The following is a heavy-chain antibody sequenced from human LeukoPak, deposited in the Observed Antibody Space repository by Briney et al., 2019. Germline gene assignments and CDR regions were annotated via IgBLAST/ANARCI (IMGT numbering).Heavy chain of an antibody. CDR1: GFTFSSYA. V-gene: IGHV3-30-3*02. D-gene: IGHD4-17*01. Sequence: GSLRLSCAASGFTFSSYAMHWVRQAPGKGLEWVAVISYDGSNKYYADSVKGRFTISRDNSKNTLYLQMNSLRAEDTAVYYCAKSGNGDYHWYFDLWGRGTLVTVSS. CDR3: AKSGNGDYHWYFDL. J-gene: IGHJ2*01. CDR2: ISYDGSNK.